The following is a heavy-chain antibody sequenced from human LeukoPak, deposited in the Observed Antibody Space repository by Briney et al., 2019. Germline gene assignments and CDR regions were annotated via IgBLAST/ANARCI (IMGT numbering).Heavy chain of an antibody. Sequence: GGSLRLSCAASGFTFSNYWMSWVRQAPGKGLEWVANIKPDGSEKYYVDSVKGRFTISRDNAKDSLYLQMNGLRAEDTAIYYCARAQWTAFDYYYYMDVWGKGTTVTVSS. CDR1: GFTFSNYW. J-gene: IGHJ6*03. CDR2: IKPDGSEK. CDR3: ARAQWTAFDYYYYMDV. D-gene: IGHD3/OR15-3a*01. V-gene: IGHV3-7*01.